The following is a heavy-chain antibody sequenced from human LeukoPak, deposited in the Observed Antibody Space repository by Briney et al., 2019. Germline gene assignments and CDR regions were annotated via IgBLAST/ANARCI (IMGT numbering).Heavy chain of an antibody. V-gene: IGHV3-33*06. CDR1: GFTFSSYG. Sequence: GGSLRLSCAASGFTFSSYGMHWVRQAPGKGLEWVAVIWYDGSNKYYADSVEGRFTISRDNSKNTLYLQMNSLRAEDTAVYYCAKGGSSSWYSPFGYWGQGTLVTVSS. D-gene: IGHD6-13*01. J-gene: IGHJ4*02. CDR2: IWYDGSNK. CDR3: AKGGSSSWYSPFGY.